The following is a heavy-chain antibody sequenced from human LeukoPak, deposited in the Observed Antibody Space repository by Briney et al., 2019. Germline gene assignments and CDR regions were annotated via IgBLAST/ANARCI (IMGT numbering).Heavy chain of an antibody. CDR3: AKYPYYYDSSGHLDY. V-gene: IGHV3-30*02. CDR2: IRYDGSNK. CDR1: GFTFSSYG. J-gene: IGHJ4*02. D-gene: IGHD3-22*01. Sequence: PGGSLRLSCAASGFTFSSYGMHWVRQAPGKGLEWVAFIRYDGSNKYYADSVKGRFTISRDNSKNTLYLQMNSLRAEDTAVYYCAKYPYYYDSSGHLDYWGQGTLVTVSS.